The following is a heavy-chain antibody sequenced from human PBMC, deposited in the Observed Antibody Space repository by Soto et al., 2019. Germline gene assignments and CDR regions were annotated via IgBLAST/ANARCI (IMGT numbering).Heavy chain of an antibody. J-gene: IGHJ4*02. Sequence: TMSDTCTVADGSISSYYWRRISKTPGKGLEWIGSIYYSGSTYYNPSLKSRVTISVDTSKNQFSLKLSSVTAADTAVYYCARKGAARKAFTYWGKGTLVTVSS. CDR1: DGSISSYY. CDR2: IYYSGST. V-gene: IGHV4-39*01. CDR3: ARKGAARKAFTY.